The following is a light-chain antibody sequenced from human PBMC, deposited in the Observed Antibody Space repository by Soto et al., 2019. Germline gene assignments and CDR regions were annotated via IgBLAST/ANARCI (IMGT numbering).Light chain of an antibody. J-gene: IGKJ5*01. V-gene: IGKV3-15*01. CDR1: QPVNNN. Sequence: IEMTQSPATLSASPGDRATLSCRASQPVNNNLAWYQQKPGQAPRLLIYGVSTRATGISARFSGGGSVTGFTLTISSLQPEDFALYYCQQYEKWPPSITFGKGTRLEIK. CDR3: QQYEKWPPSIT. CDR2: GVS.